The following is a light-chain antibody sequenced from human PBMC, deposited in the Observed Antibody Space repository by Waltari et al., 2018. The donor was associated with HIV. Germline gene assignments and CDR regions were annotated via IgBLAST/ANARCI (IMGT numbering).Light chain of an antibody. CDR3: TSYVSSSTPE. J-gene: IGLJ3*02. CDR1: SANGPASLY. V-gene: IGLV2-14*01. Sequence: QSALTQPASVSGSPGQSITVSCSGPSANGPASLYVSWYQHHPGKAPKLIIYEVSPRPSGVSNRFSGSKSGNTASLTISGLLPEDEAEYFCTSYVSSSTPEFGGGTKLTVL. CDR2: EVS.